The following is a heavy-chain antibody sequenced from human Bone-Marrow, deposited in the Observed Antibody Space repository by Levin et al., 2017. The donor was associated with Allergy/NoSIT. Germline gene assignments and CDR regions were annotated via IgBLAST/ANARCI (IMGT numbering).Heavy chain of an antibody. V-gene: IGHV1-2*07. CDR3: AREMTAGNSPPFET. J-gene: IGHJ5*02. D-gene: IGHD6-13*01. CDR1: GYRLSDYF. Sequence: ASVKVSCKASGYRLSDYFMHWVRQAPGQGLEWMGWINPKSGGTNYAHKFQGRVTMTRDTSISTAYMELTRLRHDDTAVYYCAREMTAGNSPPFETWGQGTLVTVSS. CDR2: INPKSGGT.